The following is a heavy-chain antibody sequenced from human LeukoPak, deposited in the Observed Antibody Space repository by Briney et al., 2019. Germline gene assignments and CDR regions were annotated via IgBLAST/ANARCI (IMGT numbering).Heavy chain of an antibody. CDR2: ISSSRSTI. CDR3: ARDDITMVRGVIITDYFDY. D-gene: IGHD3-10*01. J-gene: IGHJ4*02. V-gene: IGHV3-48*04. Sequence: GGSLRLSCAASGFTFSSYSMNWVRQAPGKGLEWVSYISSSRSTIYYADSVKGRFTISRDNAKNSLYLQMNSLRAEDTAVYYCARDDITMVRGVIITDYFDYWGQGTLVTVSS. CDR1: GFTFSSYS.